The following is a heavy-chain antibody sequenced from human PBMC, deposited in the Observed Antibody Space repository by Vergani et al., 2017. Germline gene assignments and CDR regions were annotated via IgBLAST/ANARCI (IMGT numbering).Heavy chain of an antibody. V-gene: IGHV4-34*01. CDR3: ATSTYNWNPDY. CDR1: GGSFSGYY. CDR2: INHSGST. D-gene: IGHD1-20*01. J-gene: IGHJ4*02. Sequence: QVQLQQWGAGLLKPSETLSLTCAVYGGSFSGYYWSWIRQPPGKGLEWIGEINHSGSTNYNPSLKSRVTISEDTSKKQFSLKLNSVTAADTAVYYCATSTYNWNPDYWGQGTLVTVSS.